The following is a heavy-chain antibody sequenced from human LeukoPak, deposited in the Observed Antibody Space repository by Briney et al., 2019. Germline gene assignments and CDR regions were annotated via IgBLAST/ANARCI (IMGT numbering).Heavy chain of an antibody. Sequence: GGSLRLSCAASGFTFSSYSMNWVRQAPGKGLEWVSYISSSSSTIYYADSVKGRFTISRDNAKNSLYLQMNSLRAEDTAVYYCAKGAQKNPYGDSLLDYWGQGTLVTVSS. CDR1: GFTFSSYS. J-gene: IGHJ4*02. CDR2: ISSSSSTI. V-gene: IGHV3-48*01. D-gene: IGHD4-17*01. CDR3: AKGAQKNPYGDSLLDY.